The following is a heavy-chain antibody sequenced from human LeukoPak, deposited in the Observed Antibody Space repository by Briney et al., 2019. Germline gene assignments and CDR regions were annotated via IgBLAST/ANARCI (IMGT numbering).Heavy chain of an antibody. CDR2: ISGSGGST. CDR3: AKDQVVVVALFDY. CDR1: GFTFSSYA. V-gene: IGHV3-23*01. D-gene: IGHD2-15*01. Sequence: QSGGSLRLSCAASGFTFSSYAMSWVRQAPGKGLGWVSAISGSGGSTYYADSVKGRFTISRDNSKNTLYLQMNSLRAEDTAVYYCAKDQVVVVALFDYWGQGTLVTVSS. J-gene: IGHJ4*02.